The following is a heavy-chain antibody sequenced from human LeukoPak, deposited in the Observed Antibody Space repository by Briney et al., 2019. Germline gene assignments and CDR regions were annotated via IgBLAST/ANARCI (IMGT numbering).Heavy chain of an antibody. Sequence: GGSLRLSCAASGFTFSSCGMHWVRQAPGKGLEWVAVISYDGSNKYYADSVKGRFTISRDNSKNTLYLQMNSLRAEDTAVYYCAKDEYSSDWYFDYWGQGTLVTVSS. D-gene: IGHD6-19*01. CDR2: ISYDGSNK. V-gene: IGHV3-30*18. CDR1: GFTFSSCG. J-gene: IGHJ4*02. CDR3: AKDEYSSDWYFDY.